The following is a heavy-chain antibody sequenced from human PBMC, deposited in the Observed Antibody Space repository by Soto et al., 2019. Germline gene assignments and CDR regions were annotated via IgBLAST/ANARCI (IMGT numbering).Heavy chain of an antibody. V-gene: IGHV3-21*01. CDR2: ISSSSSYI. CDR1: GFTFSSYS. Sequence: GGSLRLSCAASGFTFSSYSMNWVRQAPGKGLEWVSSISSSSSYIYYADSVKGRFTISRDTAKNSLYLQMNSLRAEDTAVYYCARDRGGGTMVRGVIPFWGQGTLVTVSS. J-gene: IGHJ4*02. CDR3: ARDRGGGTMVRGVIPF. D-gene: IGHD3-10*01.